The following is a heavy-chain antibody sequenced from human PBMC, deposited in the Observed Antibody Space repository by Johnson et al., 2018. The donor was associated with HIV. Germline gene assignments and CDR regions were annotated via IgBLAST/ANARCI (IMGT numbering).Heavy chain of an antibody. Sequence: QVQLVESGGGLVQPGGSLRLSCAASGFTFSSYAMHWVRQAPGKGLEWVAVISYDGSNKYYADSVKGRFTISRDNSKNTLYLQMNSLRAEDTAVYYCAKDKSVGVSRDAFDIWGQGTMVTVSS. V-gene: IGHV3-30*04. CDR1: GFTFSSYA. CDR3: AKDKSVGVSRDAFDI. J-gene: IGHJ3*02. CDR2: ISYDGSNK. D-gene: IGHD2-15*01.